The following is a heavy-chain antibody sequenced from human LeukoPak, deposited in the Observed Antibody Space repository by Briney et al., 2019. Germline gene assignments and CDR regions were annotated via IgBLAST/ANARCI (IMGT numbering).Heavy chain of an antibody. CDR3: AKAKPYSSSWYWDY. D-gene: IGHD6-13*01. Sequence: GGSLRLSCAASGFTFSSYAVSWVRQAPGKGLEWVSGISGSGGSTYYADSVKGRFTISRDNSKNTLYLQMNSLRAEDTAVYYCAKAKPYSSSWYWDYWGQGTLVTVSS. J-gene: IGHJ4*02. V-gene: IGHV3-23*01. CDR2: ISGSGGST. CDR1: GFTFSSYA.